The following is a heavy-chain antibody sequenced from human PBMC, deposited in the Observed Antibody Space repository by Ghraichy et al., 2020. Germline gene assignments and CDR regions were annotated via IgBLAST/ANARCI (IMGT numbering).Heavy chain of an antibody. Sequence: GGSLRLSCAASGFTFSNFYMSWVRQAPGKGREWVANIKEEGSEKYYVDSVKGRFTISKDNAKSSLYLQMNSLRTEDTAMYYCAKDGEYSSAWNDYWGQGTLVTVSS. CDR2: IKEEGSEK. CDR3: AKDGEYSSAWNDY. J-gene: IGHJ4*02. D-gene: IGHD6-19*01. CDR1: GFTFSNFY. V-gene: IGHV3-7*01.